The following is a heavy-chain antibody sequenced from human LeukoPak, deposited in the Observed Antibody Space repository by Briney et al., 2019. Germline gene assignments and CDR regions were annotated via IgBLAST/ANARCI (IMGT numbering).Heavy chain of an antibody. CDR2: IIPIFGIA. D-gene: IGHD3-10*01. CDR1: GGTFTSYA. Sequence: SVKVSCKASGGTFTSYAISWVRQAPGQGLEWRGRIIPIFGIANYAQKFQGRVTITADKSTSTAYMELSSLRSEDTAVYYCARTDYYGSGSYDYYGMDVWGQGTTVIVSS. V-gene: IGHV1-69*04. J-gene: IGHJ6*02. CDR3: ARTDYYGSGSYDYYGMDV.